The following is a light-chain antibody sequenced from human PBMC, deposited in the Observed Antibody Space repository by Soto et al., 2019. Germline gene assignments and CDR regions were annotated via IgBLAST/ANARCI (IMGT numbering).Light chain of an antibody. CDR1: QSVDNNY. J-gene: IGKJ2*01. CDR2: TAS. Sequence: EIVLTQSPGTLSLSPGERASLSCKASQSVDNNYLAWYQQKPGQAPRLLIYTASVRATGIPDRINGSGSGTDFTLTIGRLEPEDFAMYYCQQYGTSPDTFGQGTKLQIK. CDR3: QQYGTSPDT. V-gene: IGKV3-20*01.